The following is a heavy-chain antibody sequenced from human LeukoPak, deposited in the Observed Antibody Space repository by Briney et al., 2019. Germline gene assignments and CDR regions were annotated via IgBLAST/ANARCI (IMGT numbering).Heavy chain of an antibody. D-gene: IGHD3-9*01. Sequence: GGSLRLSCAASGFSFRSHGMHWVRQAPGKGLEWVAVICYDGSNQYYADSVRGRFTISRENSKNMVFLQMNSLRDDDTAVYYCARDTTARYLDYWGQGALVIVSS. CDR1: GFSFRSHG. V-gene: IGHV3-33*01. CDR3: ARDTTARYLDY. CDR2: ICYDGSNQ. J-gene: IGHJ4*02.